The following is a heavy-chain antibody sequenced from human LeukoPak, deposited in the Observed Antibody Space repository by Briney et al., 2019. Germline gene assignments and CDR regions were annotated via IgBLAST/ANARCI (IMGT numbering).Heavy chain of an antibody. J-gene: IGHJ3*02. CDR2: IYYSGST. CDR3: ARGSRGYSGYDRAFDI. Sequence: SETLSLTCTVSGGSISSYYWSWIRQPPGKGLEWIGYIYYSGSTNYNPSLKSRVTISVDTSKNQFSLKLSSVTAADTAVYYCARGSRGYSGYDRAFDIWGQGTMVTVSS. D-gene: IGHD5-12*01. CDR1: GGSISSYY. V-gene: IGHV4-59*12.